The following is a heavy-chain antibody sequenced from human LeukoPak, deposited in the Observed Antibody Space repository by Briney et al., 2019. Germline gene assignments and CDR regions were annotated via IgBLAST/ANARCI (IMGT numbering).Heavy chain of an antibody. CDR3: ASPRFGELPPYYYYGMDV. Sequence: SVKVSCKASGGTFSSYAISWVRQAPGQGLEWMGGIIPIFGTANYAQKFQGRVTITADESTSTAYMEPSSLRSEDTAVYYCASPRFGELPPYYYYGMDVWGQGTTVTVSS. CDR1: GGTFSSYA. J-gene: IGHJ6*02. D-gene: IGHD3-10*01. V-gene: IGHV1-69*01. CDR2: IIPIFGTA.